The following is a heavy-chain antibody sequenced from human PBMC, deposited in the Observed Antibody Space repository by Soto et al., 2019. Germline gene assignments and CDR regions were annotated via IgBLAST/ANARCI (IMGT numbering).Heavy chain of an antibody. Sequence: PGGSLRLSCAASGFTFSSYAMSWVRQAPGKGLEWVSAISGSGGSTYYADSVKGRFTISRDNSKNTLYLQMNSLRAEDTAVYYCAKDQSSLSIAVAGLHAMDVWGQGTTVTAP. CDR1: GFTFSSYA. CDR3: AKDQSSLSIAVAGLHAMDV. J-gene: IGHJ6*02. D-gene: IGHD6-19*01. V-gene: IGHV3-23*01. CDR2: ISGSGGST.